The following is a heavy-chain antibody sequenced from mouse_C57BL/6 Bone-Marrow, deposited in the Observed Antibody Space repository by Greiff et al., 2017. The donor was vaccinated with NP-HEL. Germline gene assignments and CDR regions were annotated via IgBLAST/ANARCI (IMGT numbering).Heavy chain of an antibody. V-gene: IGHV5-6*01. CDR3: ARQRFDY. CDR2: ISSGGSYT. CDR1: GFTFSSYG. Sequence: EVQLVESGGDLVKPGGSLKLSCEASGFTFSSYGMSWVRQTPDKRLEWVATISSGGSYTYYPDSVKGRFTISRDNAKNTLYLQMSSLKSEDTAMYYCARQRFDYWGQGTTLTVSS. J-gene: IGHJ2*01.